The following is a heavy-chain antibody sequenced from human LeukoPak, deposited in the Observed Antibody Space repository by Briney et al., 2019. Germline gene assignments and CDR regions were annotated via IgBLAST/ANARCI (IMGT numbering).Heavy chain of an antibody. CDR3: ARYDYGSGSYYKL. V-gene: IGHV4-39*07. J-gene: IGHJ4*02. Sequence: PSETLSLTCTASGGSISSGGYYWSWIRQHPGKGLEWIGEINHSGSTNYNPSLKSRVTISVDTSKNQFSLKLSSVTAADTAVYYCARYDYGSGSYYKLWGQGTLVTVSS. CDR2: INHSGST. CDR1: GGSISSGGYY. D-gene: IGHD3-10*01.